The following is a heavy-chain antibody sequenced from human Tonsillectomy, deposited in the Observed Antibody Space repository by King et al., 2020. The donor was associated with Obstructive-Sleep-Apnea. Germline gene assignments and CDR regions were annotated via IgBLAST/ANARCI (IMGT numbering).Heavy chain of an antibody. J-gene: IGHJ4*02. CDR2: MYYSGST. D-gene: IGHD3-22*01. CDR3: ARVAGDYYDSSGHLFFDY. V-gene: IGHV4-59*01. CDR1: GGSISSYY. Sequence: QMQLQESGPGLVKPSETLSLTCNVSGGSISSYYWSWIRQPPGKGLEWIGYMYYSGSTNYNPSLKSRVTISLDTSKNQFSLRLSSVTAADTAVYYCARVAGDYYDSSGHLFFDYWGQGILVTVSS.